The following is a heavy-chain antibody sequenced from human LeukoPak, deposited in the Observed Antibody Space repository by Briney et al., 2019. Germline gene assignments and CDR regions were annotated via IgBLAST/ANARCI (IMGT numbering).Heavy chain of an antibody. Sequence: GASVKVSCKASGDTFSSYAISWVRQAPGQGLEWMGRIIPIFGTANYAQKIQGRVTITTDESTSTAYMELSSLRSEDTAVYYCARGTAMVSGVYYYYIDVWGTGTTVIVSS. D-gene: IGHD5-18*01. J-gene: IGHJ6*03. CDR3: ARGTAMVSGVYYYYIDV. CDR2: IIPIFGTA. CDR1: GDTFSSYA. V-gene: IGHV1-69*05.